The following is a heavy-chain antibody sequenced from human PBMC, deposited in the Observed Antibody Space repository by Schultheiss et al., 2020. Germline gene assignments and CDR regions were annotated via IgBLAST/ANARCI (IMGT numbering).Heavy chain of an antibody. CDR1: GFTFSSYA. J-gene: IGHJ4*02. Sequence: GGSLRLSCAASGFTFSSYAMSWVRQAPGKGLEWVSAISGSGGSTYYADSVKGRFTISKDNSKNTLYLQMNSLRAEDTAVYYCAKGIAAAGTVDYWGQGTMVTVSS. CDR3: AKGIAAAGTVDY. CDR2: ISGSGGST. D-gene: IGHD6-13*01. V-gene: IGHV3-23*01.